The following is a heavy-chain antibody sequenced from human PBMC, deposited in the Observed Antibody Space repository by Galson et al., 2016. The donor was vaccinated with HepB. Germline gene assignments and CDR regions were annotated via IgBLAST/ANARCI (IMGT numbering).Heavy chain of an antibody. Sequence: SLRLSCAVSGFTFRSYWMSWVRQAPGRGLEWVSVVSGSGDNTYYADSVKGRLTISRDNSNNTLYLQMNSLRAEDTAVYYCARDHLWAFDYWGQGTLVTVSS. CDR1: GFTFRSYW. CDR2: VSGSGDNT. CDR3: ARDHLWAFDY. V-gene: IGHV3-23*01. J-gene: IGHJ4*02. D-gene: IGHD7-27*01.